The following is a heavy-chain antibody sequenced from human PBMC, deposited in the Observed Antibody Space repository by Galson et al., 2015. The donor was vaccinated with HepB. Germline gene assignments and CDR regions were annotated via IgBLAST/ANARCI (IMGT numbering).Heavy chain of an antibody. CDR2: ISSSGSTI. CDR1: GFTFSSYE. V-gene: IGHV3-48*03. D-gene: IGHD3-22*01. CDR3: ARARPDSSGYYWGWDYYYYGMDV. J-gene: IGHJ6*02. Sequence: SLRLSCAASGFTFSSYEMNWVRQAPGKGLEWVSYISSSGSTIYYADSVKGRFTISRDNAKNSLYLQMNSLRAEDTAVYYCARARPDSSGYYWGWDYYYYGMDVWGQGTTVTVSS.